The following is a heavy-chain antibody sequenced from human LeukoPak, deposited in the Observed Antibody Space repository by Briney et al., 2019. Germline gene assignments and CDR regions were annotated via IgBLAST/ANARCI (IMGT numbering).Heavy chain of an antibody. CDR2: IYHSGST. Sequence: SETLSLTRTVSGYSISSGYYWGWIRQPPGKGLEWIGSIYHSGSTYYNPSLKSRVTISVDTSKNQFSLKLSSVTAADTAVYYCARPYYYGSGQTNWFDPWGQGTLVTVSS. CDR1: GYSISSGYY. D-gene: IGHD3-10*01. V-gene: IGHV4-38-2*02. J-gene: IGHJ5*02. CDR3: ARPYYYGSGQTNWFDP.